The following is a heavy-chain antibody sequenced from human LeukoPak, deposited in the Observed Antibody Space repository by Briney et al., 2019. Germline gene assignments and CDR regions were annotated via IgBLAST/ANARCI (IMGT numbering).Heavy chain of an antibody. D-gene: IGHD3-10*01. CDR2: ISSNGGST. J-gene: IGHJ4*02. CDR3: AGDPSYYGFMGYFDY. CDR1: GFTFSSYA. Sequence: GGSLRLSCAASGFTFSSYAMHWVRQAPGEGLEYVSAISSNGGSTYYANSVKGRFTISRDNSKNTLYLQMGSLRAEDMAVYYCAGDPSYYGFMGYFDYWGQGTLVTVSS. V-gene: IGHV3-64*01.